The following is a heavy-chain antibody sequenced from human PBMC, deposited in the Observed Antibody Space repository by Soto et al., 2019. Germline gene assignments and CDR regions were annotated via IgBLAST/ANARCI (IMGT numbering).Heavy chain of an antibody. D-gene: IGHD3-16*01. J-gene: IGHJ4*02. CDR1: GGSISSGGYY. V-gene: IGHV4-31*03. CDR3: ARGDGGWTLLTFDY. CDR2: IYYSGST. Sequence: QVQLQESGPGLVKPSQTLSLTCTVSGGSISSGGYYWSWLRQHPGKGLEWIGYIYYSGSTYYTPSLKSRVTISVDTSKNQVSLKLSSVTAADTAVYYCARGDGGWTLLTFDYWGQGTLVTVSS.